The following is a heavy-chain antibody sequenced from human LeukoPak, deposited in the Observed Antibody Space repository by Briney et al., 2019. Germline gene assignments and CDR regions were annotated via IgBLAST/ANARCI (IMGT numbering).Heavy chain of an antibody. V-gene: IGHV3-23*01. Sequence: GGSLRLSCAASGFTFSSHAMSWVRQAPGTGLEWVSGSDGSGGNKYYADSVKGRFTISSDNSKNTLYLLMTNLTVEDTGVYYCAKWSGFGSNWGQGTLVTVSS. CDR1: GFTFSSHA. D-gene: IGHD3-10*01. CDR3: AKWSGFGSN. CDR2: SDGSGGNK. J-gene: IGHJ4*02.